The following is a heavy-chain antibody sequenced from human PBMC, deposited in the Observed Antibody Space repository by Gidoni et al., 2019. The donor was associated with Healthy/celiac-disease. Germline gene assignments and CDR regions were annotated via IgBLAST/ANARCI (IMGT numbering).Heavy chain of an antibody. V-gene: IGHV3-21*01. CDR1: GFTFSSYS. D-gene: IGHD5-18*01. CDR2: ISSSSSYI. Sequence: EVQLVESGGGLVKPGGSLRLSCDASGFTFSSYSMNWVRQAPGKGLEWVSSISSSSSYIYYADSVKGRFTISRDNAKNSLYLQMNSLRAEDTAVYYCARGQGGPRTAMVTLFDYWGQGTLVTVSS. J-gene: IGHJ4*02. CDR3: ARGQGGPRTAMVTLFDY.